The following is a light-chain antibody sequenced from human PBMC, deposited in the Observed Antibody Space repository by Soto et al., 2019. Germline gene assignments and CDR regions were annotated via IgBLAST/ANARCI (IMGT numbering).Light chain of an antibody. CDR1: SSDAGNYNL. J-gene: IGLJ3*02. Sequence: QSALTQPASVSGSPGQSITISCTGTSSDAGNYNLVSWYQHHPGKAPKLMIYEGSTRPSGVSNRFSGSNSGTTASLTISGLQAEDEADYYCCSYAGSRVFGGGTKLTVL. CDR2: EGS. V-gene: IGLV2-23*01. CDR3: CSYAGSRV.